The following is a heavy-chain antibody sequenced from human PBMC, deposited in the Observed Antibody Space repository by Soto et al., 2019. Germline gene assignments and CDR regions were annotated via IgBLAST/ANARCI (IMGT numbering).Heavy chain of an antibody. Sequence: GSLRLSFAASGCRLSNYAMHWVRQAPGKGLEWVALISTDENDKLYPDSVKGRFTISRDNSTKTLYLQVDSLRSEDKAVYYCARGYRNVDYWGQGTLVIVSS. CDR1: GCRLSNYA. J-gene: IGHJ4*02. CDR2: ISTDENDK. CDR3: ARGYRNVDY. V-gene: IGHV3-30-3*01. D-gene: IGHD1-1*01.